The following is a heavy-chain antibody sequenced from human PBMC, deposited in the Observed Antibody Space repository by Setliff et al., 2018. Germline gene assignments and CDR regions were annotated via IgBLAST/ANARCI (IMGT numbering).Heavy chain of an antibody. Sequence: SETLSLTCSVSDFSINSGYYWGWIRQSPGEGLEWIGSIYRNGNTYYNPSLKSRVTISVDTSKNQLSLKLNSVTAADTAVYYCARQIDYCDFQYFDYWGQGTLVTVS. CDR1: DFSINSGYY. CDR2: IYRNGNT. V-gene: IGHV4-38-2*01. J-gene: IGHJ4*02. D-gene: IGHD4-17*01. CDR3: ARQIDYCDFQYFDY.